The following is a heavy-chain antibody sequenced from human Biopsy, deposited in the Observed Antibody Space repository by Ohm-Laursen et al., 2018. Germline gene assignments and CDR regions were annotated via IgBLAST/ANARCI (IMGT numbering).Heavy chain of an antibody. Sequence: SLRLSCSASGFTLGHYSVSWVRQAPGKGLEWVSYINVPSSRIYYGASVRGRFTISRDNAENSVVLQMNSLRAEDTAVYYCVRSFSSSGYFRCDAFDVWGQGTMVTVSS. CDR3: VRSFSSSGYFRCDAFDV. V-gene: IGHV3-48*01. CDR2: INVPSSRI. CDR1: GFTLGHYS. D-gene: IGHD3-22*01. J-gene: IGHJ3*01.